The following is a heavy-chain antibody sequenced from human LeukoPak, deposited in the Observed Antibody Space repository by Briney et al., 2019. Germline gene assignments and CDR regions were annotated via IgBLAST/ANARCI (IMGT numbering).Heavy chain of an antibody. CDR3: AASYGYESFDY. J-gene: IGHJ4*02. CDR1: GYTFTGYY. Sequence: ASVTVSCKASGYTFTGYYMHWVRQAPGQGLEWMGRINPNSGDTNYAQKFQGRVTMTRDTSISTAYMELSRLRSDDTAVYYCAASYGYESFDYWGQGTLVTVSS. D-gene: IGHD5-18*01. CDR2: INPNSGDT. V-gene: IGHV1-2*06.